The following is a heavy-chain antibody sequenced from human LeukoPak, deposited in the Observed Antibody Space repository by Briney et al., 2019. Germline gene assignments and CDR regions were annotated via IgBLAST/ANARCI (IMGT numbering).Heavy chain of an antibody. V-gene: IGHV3-74*01. CDR1: GFTFSRYW. D-gene: IGHD6-13*01. CDR3: AKDTLYSSSWYFDY. Sequence: GGSLRLSCAASGFTFSRYWIHWVRQAPGKGLVWVSRINTDGSSTTYADSVKGRFTISRDNSKNTLYLQMNSLRAEHTAVYYCAKDTLYSSSWYFDYWGQGTLVTVSS. J-gene: IGHJ4*02. CDR2: INTDGSST.